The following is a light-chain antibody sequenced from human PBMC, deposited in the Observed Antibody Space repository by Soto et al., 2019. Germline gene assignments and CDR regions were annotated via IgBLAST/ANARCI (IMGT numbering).Light chain of an antibody. J-gene: IGKJ1*01. CDR2: DAS. V-gene: IGKV3-11*01. CDR3: QQRSSWPT. CDR1: QSVSSQ. Sequence: VLTQSPATLSLSPGERATLSCRASQSVSSQLAWYQQKPGQAPRLFIYDASKRATVVPGRFSGSGSGTDFTLTISSLEPDDVAGYYYQQRSSWPTFGQGTRVEIK.